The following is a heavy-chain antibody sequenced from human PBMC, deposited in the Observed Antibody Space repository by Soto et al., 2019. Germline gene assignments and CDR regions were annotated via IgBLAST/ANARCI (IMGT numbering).Heavy chain of an antibody. V-gene: IGHV1-18*01. CDR2: ISAYNGNT. J-gene: IGHJ6*03. CDR1: GYTFTSYV. CDR3: ARRVSCSTLCYYYYYMDV. D-gene: IGHD2-2*01. Sequence: ASVKVSCKASGYTFTSYVISWVRQAPGQGLEWMGWISAYNGNTNYAQKLQGRVTMTTDTSTSTAYMELSSLRSEDTAVYYCARRVSCSTLCYYYYYMDVWGKGTTVTVSS.